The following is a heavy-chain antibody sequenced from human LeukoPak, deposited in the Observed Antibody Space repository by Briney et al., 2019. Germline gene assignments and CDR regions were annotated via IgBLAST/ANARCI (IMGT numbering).Heavy chain of an antibody. J-gene: IGHJ4*02. CDR3: ARDQYYDFWSGPNAFDY. CDR2: ISSSGSTI. Sequence: GGSLRLSCAASGFTFSSYEMNWVRQAPGKGLKWVSYISSSGSTIYYADSVKGRFTISRDNAKNSLYLQMNSLRAEDTAVYYCARDQYYDFWSGPNAFDYWGQGTLVTVSS. CDR1: GFTFSSYE. D-gene: IGHD3-3*01. V-gene: IGHV3-48*03.